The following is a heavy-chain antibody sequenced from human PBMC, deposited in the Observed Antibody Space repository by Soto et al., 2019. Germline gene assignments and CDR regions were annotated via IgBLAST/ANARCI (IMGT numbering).Heavy chain of an antibody. J-gene: IGHJ5*02. CDR2: ISSSSSYI. CDR3: ARDPTRGIDYYDSSGYQNWFDP. Sequence: GGSLRLSCAASGFTFSSYAMSWVRQAPGKGLEWVSSISSSSSYIYYADSVKGRFTISRDNAKNSLYLQMNSLRAEDTAVYYCARDPTRGIDYYDSSGYQNWFDPWGQGTLVTVSS. V-gene: IGHV3-21*01. CDR1: GFTFSSYA. D-gene: IGHD3-22*01.